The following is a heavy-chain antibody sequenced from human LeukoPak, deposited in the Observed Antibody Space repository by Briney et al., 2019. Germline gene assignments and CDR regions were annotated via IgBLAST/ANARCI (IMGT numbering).Heavy chain of an antibody. V-gene: IGHV4-34*01. CDR1: GGSFSGKY. CDR3: ARDLMT. CDR2: ITYSGSI. J-gene: IGHJ4*02. Sequence: PSETLSLTCAVSGGSFSGKYWTWIRQPPGKGLEWIGEITYSGSIYYNPSLKGRVTISVDTSKNQFSLKLNSATAADTAVYYCARDLMTWGQGTLVTVSS.